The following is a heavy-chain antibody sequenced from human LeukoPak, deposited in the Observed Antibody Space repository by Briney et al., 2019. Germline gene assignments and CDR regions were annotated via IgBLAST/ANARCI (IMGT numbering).Heavy chain of an antibody. V-gene: IGHV4-30-2*01. J-gene: IGHJ4*02. CDR1: GASMSSGGYS. CDR2: IYRDGST. CDR3: GRGSVAGTGLFDH. D-gene: IGHD1-1*01. Sequence: PSQTLSLTCTVSGASMSSGGYSWSWTRQPPGKGLEWIGYIYRDGSTSYNPSLKSRLTISVDLSKNQFSLKLSSVTAADTAVYYCGRGSVAGTGLFDHWGQGTLVTVSS.